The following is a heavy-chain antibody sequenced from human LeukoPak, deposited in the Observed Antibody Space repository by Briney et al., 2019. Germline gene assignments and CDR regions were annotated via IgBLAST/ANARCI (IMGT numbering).Heavy chain of an antibody. CDR3: AKDDYGDYYFQH. Sequence: GGSLRLSCAASGFTFSSYGMHWVRQAPGKGLEGVAVISYDGSNKYYADSVTGRFTISRDNSKNTLYLQMNSLRAEDTAVYYCAKDDYGDYYFQHWGQGTLVTVSS. CDR1: GFTFSSYG. J-gene: IGHJ1*01. CDR2: ISYDGSNK. V-gene: IGHV3-30*18. D-gene: IGHD4-17*01.